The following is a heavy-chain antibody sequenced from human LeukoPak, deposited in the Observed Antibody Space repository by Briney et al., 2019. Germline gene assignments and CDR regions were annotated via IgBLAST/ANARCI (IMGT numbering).Heavy chain of an antibody. CDR1: GYTFTSYG. CDR3: ARSWSLVVVAAGGF. D-gene: IGHD2-15*01. CDR2: ISAYNGNT. J-gene: IGHJ4*02. V-gene: IGHV1-18*04. Sequence: ASVKVSCKASGYTFTSYGISWVRQAPGQGLEWMGWISAYNGNTNYAQKLQGRVTMTTDTSTSTAYMELRSLRSDGTAVYYCARSWSLVVVAAGGFWGQGTLVTVSS.